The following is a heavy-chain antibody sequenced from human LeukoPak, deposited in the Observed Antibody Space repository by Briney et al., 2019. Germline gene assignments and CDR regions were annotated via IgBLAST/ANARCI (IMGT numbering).Heavy chain of an antibody. CDR1: GGSISSYY. J-gene: IGHJ4*02. Sequence: SETLSLTCTVSGGSISSYYWSWIRQPPGKGLEWIGYIYYSGSTNYNPSLKSRVTISVDTSKNQFSLKLSSVTAADTAVYYCAKGAYYDSSGYPEIEPDYWGQGTLVTVSS. CDR3: AKGAYYDSSGYPEIEPDY. CDR2: IYYSGST. V-gene: IGHV4-59*01. D-gene: IGHD3-22*01.